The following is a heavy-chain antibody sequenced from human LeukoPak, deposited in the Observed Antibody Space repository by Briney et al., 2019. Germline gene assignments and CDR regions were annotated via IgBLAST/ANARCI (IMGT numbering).Heavy chain of an antibody. Sequence: GGSLRLSCAASGFTFDDYGMSWVRQAPGMGLEWVSAISASGGSTYYADSVKGRFTISRDSSKSTLYLQMNTLRAADTAVYYCAKRIATAGPYFDYWGQGALVTVSS. J-gene: IGHJ4*02. CDR2: ISASGGST. CDR1: GFTFDDYG. V-gene: IGHV3-23*01. CDR3: AKRIATAGPYFDY. D-gene: IGHD6-13*01.